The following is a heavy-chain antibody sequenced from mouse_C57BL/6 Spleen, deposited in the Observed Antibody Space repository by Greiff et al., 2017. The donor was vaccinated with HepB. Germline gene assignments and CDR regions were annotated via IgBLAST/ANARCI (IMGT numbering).Heavy chain of an antibody. J-gene: IGHJ2*01. CDR1: GFTFSSYA. D-gene: IGHD3-2*02. Sequence: EVQRVESGGGLVKPGGSLKLSCAASGFTFSSYAMSWVRQTPEKRLEWVATISDGGSYTYYPDNVKGRFTISRDNAKNNLYLQMSHLKSEDTAMYYCARDGDSSGLYYFDYWGQGTTLTVSS. CDR3: ARDGDSSGLYYFDY. CDR2: ISDGGSYT. V-gene: IGHV5-4*01.